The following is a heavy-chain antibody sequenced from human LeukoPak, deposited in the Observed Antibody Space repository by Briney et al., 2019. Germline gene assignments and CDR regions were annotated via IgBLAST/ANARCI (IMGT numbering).Heavy chain of an antibody. CDR2: ISSSSSTI. V-gene: IGHV3-48*01. J-gene: IGHJ6*03. CDR1: GFTFSSYS. D-gene: IGHD2-15*01. Sequence: GGSLRLSCAASGFTFSSYSMNWVRQAPGKGLEWVSYISSSSSTIYYADSVKGRFTISRDNAKNSLYLQMNSLRVEDTAVYYCARVSLAATGYYYYYYMDVWGKGTTVTVSS. CDR3: ARVSLAATGYYYYYYMDV.